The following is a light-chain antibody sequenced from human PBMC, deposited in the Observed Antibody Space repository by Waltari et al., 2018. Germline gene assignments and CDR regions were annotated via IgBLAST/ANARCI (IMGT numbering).Light chain of an antibody. J-gene: IGLJ2*01. Sequence: QSALTQPRPVSGSPGPAGTLSCTGTNSDVGAYNYVSWYQQRPGQAPKLVTYDVDKRPSGVRDRFSGSKAGNTASLTISGLQTDDEADYYCCSYAGRYTSVFGGGTKVTVL. V-gene: IGLV2-11*01. CDR1: NSDVGAYNY. CDR2: DVD. CDR3: CSYAGRYTSV.